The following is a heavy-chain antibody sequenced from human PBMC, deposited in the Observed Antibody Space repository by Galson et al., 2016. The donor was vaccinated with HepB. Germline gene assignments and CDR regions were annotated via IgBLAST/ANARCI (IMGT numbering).Heavy chain of an antibody. J-gene: IGHJ6*02. CDR1: GFTFSRSA. D-gene: IGHD3-3*01. CDR3: ARDGQFLEWPGGYYGMDV. Sequence: SLRLSCAASGFTFSRSAMHWVRQVPGKGLEWVISMSNDGTKKYYADSVKGRFTISRDNSKNTLYLQMNSLRPEDTAIYYCARDGQFLEWPGGYYGMDVWGQGTTVTVSS. CDR2: MSNDGTKK. V-gene: IGHV3-30-3*01.